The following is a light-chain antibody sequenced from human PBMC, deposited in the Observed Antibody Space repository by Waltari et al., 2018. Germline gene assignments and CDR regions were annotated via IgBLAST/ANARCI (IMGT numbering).Light chain of an antibody. CDR1: SSNIGKNA. J-gene: IGLJ2*01. Sequence: QSVLTQPPSASQAPRQRVTISCSGSSSNIGKNAVNWYQQPPGKAPKRLIYCDLLPPSGVSDRFSGSKSGTSGSLAISGLQSEDGAYYYWVVWDGSLNGVVFGGGTKLTVL. CDR2: CDL. V-gene: IGLV1-36*01. CDR3: VVWDGSLNGVV.